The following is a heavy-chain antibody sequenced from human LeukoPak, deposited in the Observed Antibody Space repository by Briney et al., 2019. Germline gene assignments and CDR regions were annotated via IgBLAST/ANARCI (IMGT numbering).Heavy chain of an antibody. CDR1: GFTFGDYA. CDR3: AGDRGYGRTDY. V-gene: IGHV3-11*06. D-gene: IGHD2-2*01. J-gene: IGHJ4*02. CDR2: MSSSSSYT. Sequence: GGSLRLSCTASGFTFGDYAMSWIRQAPGKGLEWVSHMSSSSSYTNYADSVKGRFTISRDNAKNSLYLQMNSLRAEDTAVYYCAGDRGYGRTDYWGQGTLVTVSS.